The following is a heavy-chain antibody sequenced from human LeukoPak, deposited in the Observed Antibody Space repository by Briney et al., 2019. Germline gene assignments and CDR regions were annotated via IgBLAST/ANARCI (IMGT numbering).Heavy chain of an antibody. V-gene: IGHV1-69*10. Sequence: SVKVSCKASGGTFSSYAISWVRQAPGQGLEWMGWIIPILGIANYAQKFQGRVTITADKSTSTAYMELSSLRCEDTAVYYCARDRGSYNNWFDPWGQGTMVTVSS. CDR1: GGTFSSYA. CDR3: ARDRGSYNNWFDP. J-gene: IGHJ5*02. CDR2: IIPILGIA. D-gene: IGHD1-26*01.